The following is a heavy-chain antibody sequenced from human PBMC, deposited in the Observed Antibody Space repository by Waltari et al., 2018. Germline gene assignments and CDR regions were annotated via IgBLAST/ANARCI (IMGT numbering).Heavy chain of an antibody. CDR2: ISNTGRTM. Sequence: QLQLVESGGGLVKPGGSLRLSCAASGFPFSDYYMNWIRQAPGKGLEWVSYISNTGRTMYLIDSVRGRFTISRDNAKNSVYLQMNSLRPEDTAVYYCARHYDGDADYFDYWGQGTLVTVSS. J-gene: IGHJ4*02. D-gene: IGHD2-21*02. CDR1: GFPFSDYY. CDR3: ARHYDGDADYFDY. V-gene: IGHV3-11*04.